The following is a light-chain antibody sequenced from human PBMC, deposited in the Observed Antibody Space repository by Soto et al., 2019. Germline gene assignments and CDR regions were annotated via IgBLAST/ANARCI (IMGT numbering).Light chain of an antibody. V-gene: IGKV3-15*01. CDR1: QSVSSN. J-gene: IGKJ2*01. CDR3: QQYNNWPYT. Sequence: EIVMTQSPATLSVSPGERATLSCRASQSVSSNLAWYQQKPGQAPRLLIYGASTRATGIPGKFSGSGSGTDCTLTISSLQSEDCAVYYCQQYNNWPYTFGPGTKLEIK. CDR2: GAS.